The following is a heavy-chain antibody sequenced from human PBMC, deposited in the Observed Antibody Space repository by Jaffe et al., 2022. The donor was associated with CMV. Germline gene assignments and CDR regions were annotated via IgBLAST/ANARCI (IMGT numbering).Heavy chain of an antibody. CDR1: GFTFGDYA. V-gene: IGHV3-49*04. CDR2: IRSKAYGGTT. Sequence: EVQLVESGGGLVQPGRSLRLSCTASGFTFGDYAMSWVRQAPGKGLEWVGFIRSKAYGGTTEYAASVKGRFTISRDDSKSIAYLQMNSLKTEDTAVYYCTRDRVVVVPAAKSQRGYYYMDVWGKGTTVTVSS. CDR3: TRDRVVVVPAAKSQRGYYYMDV. D-gene: IGHD2-2*01. J-gene: IGHJ6*03.